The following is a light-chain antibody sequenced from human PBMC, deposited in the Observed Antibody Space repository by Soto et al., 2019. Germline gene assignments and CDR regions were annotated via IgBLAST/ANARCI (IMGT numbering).Light chain of an antibody. CDR3: QQYNNWSPLT. CDR2: VAS. J-gene: IGKJ4*01. Sequence: EIVMTQSPATLSVSPGERATLSCRASQSVSSNLAWYQQKPGQAPRLLIYVASTRATGIPARFSGSGSGTEFTITISSRQSEDFSVYYCQQYNNWSPLTFGGGTKVEIK. CDR1: QSVSSN. V-gene: IGKV3-15*01.